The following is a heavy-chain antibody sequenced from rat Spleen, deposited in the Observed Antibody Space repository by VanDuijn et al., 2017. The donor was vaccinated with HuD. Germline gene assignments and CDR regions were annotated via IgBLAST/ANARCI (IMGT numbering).Heavy chain of an antibody. Sequence: EVQLVESGGGLVQPGRSLKLSCAASGFTFSDYNMAWVRQAPKKGLEWVATISYDGSSTYYRDSVKGRFTISRDNAKSTLYLQMDSLRSEDTATYYCARAPDGGCLDYWGQGVMVTVSS. V-gene: IGHV5-7*01. CDR3: ARAPDGGCLDY. D-gene: IGHD1-11*01. CDR2: ISYDGSST. J-gene: IGHJ2*01. CDR1: GFTFSDYN.